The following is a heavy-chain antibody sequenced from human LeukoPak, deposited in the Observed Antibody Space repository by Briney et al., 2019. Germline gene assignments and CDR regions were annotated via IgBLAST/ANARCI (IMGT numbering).Heavy chain of an antibody. J-gene: IGHJ4*02. CDR1: GFTFSNAW. CDR2: IKSKTDGGTT. Sequence: GGSLRLSCAASGFTFSNAWMSWARQAPGKGLEWVGRIKSKTDGGTTDYAAPVKGRFTISRDDSKNTLYLQMNSLKTEDTAVYYCTTDIPPEWFGELPFFDYWGQGTLVTVSS. V-gene: IGHV3-15*01. CDR3: TTDIPPEWFGELPFFDY. D-gene: IGHD3-10*01.